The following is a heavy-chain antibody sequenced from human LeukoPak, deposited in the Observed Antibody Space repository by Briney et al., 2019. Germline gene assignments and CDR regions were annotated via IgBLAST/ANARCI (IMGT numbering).Heavy chain of an antibody. CDR2: INPNSGGT. V-gene: IGHV1-2*04. D-gene: IGHD6-13*01. J-gene: IGHJ5*02. CDR3: ARLAAAADADWFDP. Sequence: ASVKVSCKASGYTFTGYYMHWVRQAPGQGLEWMGWINPNSGGTNYALKFQGWVTMTRDTSISTAYMELSRLRSDDTAVYYCARLAAAADADWFDPWGQGTLVTVSS. CDR1: GYTFTGYY.